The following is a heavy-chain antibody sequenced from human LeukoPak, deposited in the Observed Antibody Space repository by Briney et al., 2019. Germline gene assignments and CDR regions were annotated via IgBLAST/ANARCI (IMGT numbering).Heavy chain of an antibody. V-gene: IGHV3-9*01. J-gene: IGHJ4*02. CDR1: GFTFDDYA. CDR3: VRGPLTGSDHPPLDY. Sequence: GRFMRPSSAASGFTFDDYAMHWVRKAPRKGLGWVSGISWDSGSIGYADSVKGRFTISRDNAKNSLYLQMNRLRAEDTALYCCVRGPLTGSDHPPLDYWGQGPLVTVPS. CDR2: ISWDSGSI. D-gene: IGHD2-21*01.